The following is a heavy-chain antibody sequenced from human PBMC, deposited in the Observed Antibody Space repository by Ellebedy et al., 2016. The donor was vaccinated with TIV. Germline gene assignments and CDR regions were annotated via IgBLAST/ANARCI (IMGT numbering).Heavy chain of an antibody. CDR2: IYYSGST. CDR1: GGSISSSSYY. D-gene: IGHD3-22*01. CDR3: ARSSGYYSIFDY. J-gene: IGHJ4*02. V-gene: IGHV4-39*07. Sequence: SETLSLXXTVSGGSISSSSYYWGWIRQPPGKGLEWIGSIYYSGSTYYNPSLKSRVTISVDTSKNQFSLKLSSVTAADTAVYYCARSSGYYSIFDYWGQGTLVTVSS.